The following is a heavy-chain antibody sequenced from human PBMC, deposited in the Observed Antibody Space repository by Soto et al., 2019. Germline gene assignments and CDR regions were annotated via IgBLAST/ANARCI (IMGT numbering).Heavy chain of an antibody. CDR1: GYAISSGSY. D-gene: IGHD1-1*01. J-gene: IGHJ5*02. CDR2: IYHSGGT. V-gene: IGHV4-38-2*02. Sequence: SETRSLTCAVSGYAISSGSYWDWIRQPPGKGLEWIGSIYHSGGTYFNPSLETRVTISVDTSKNQFSLKLSSVTAADTAVYYCVRDFVTNKDWLGRWGQGILVHVSP. CDR3: VRDFVTNKDWLGR.